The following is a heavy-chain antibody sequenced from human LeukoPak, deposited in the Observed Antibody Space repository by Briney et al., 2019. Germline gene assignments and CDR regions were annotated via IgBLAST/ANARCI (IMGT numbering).Heavy chain of an antibody. J-gene: IGHJ3*02. CDR1: GYSISSRYY. CDR2: IYYSGST. CDR3: AREGYCSSTSCSPRHAFDI. Sequence: SETLSLTCTVSGYSISSRYYWGWIRQPPGKGLEWIGSIYYSGSTYYNPSLKSRVTISVDTSKNQFSLKLSSVTAADTAVYYCAREGYCSSTSCSPRHAFDIWGQGTMVTVSS. D-gene: IGHD2-2*01. V-gene: IGHV4-38-2*02.